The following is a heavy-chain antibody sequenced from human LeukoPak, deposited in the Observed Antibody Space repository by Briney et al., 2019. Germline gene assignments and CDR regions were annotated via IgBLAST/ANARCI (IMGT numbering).Heavy chain of an antibody. CDR3: ATGDVAARLGH. CDR2: INHSGSI. D-gene: IGHD6-6*01. V-gene: IGHV4-34*01. Sequence: ASETLSLTCAVYGGSLSSDCLSWIRQPPGKGPEWIGEINHSGSISYNPSLKSRVTISVDTSKNQFSLKVTSVTAADTGDYYCATGDVAARLGHWGQGTLVTVPS. J-gene: IGHJ5*02. CDR1: GGSLSSDC.